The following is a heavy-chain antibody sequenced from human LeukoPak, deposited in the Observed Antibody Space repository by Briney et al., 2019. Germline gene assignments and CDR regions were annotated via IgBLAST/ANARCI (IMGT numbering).Heavy chain of an antibody. Sequence: SETLSLTCAVYGGSFSGYYWSWIRQPPGKGLEWIGEINHSGSTNYNPSLKSRVTISVDTSKNQFSLKLSSVTAADTAVYYCAISDPRYGDYPEPFDYWGQGTLVTVSS. J-gene: IGHJ4*02. D-gene: IGHD4-17*01. CDR1: GGSFSGYY. CDR3: AISDPRYGDYPEPFDY. CDR2: INHSGST. V-gene: IGHV4-34*01.